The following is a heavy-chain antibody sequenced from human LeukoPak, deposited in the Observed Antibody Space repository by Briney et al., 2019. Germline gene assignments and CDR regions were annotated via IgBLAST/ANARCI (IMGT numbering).Heavy chain of an antibody. CDR2: RNPNSGNT. Sequence: ASVKVSCKASGYTFTSYDINWVRQGTGQGLEWMGWRNPNSGNTGYAQKFQGRVTITRNTSISTAYLELSSLRSEDTAVYYCASNLCRSSTSCHPFDYWGQGTLVTVSS. J-gene: IGHJ4*02. D-gene: IGHD2-2*01. CDR3: ASNLCRSSTSCHPFDY. CDR1: GYTFTSYD. V-gene: IGHV1-8*03.